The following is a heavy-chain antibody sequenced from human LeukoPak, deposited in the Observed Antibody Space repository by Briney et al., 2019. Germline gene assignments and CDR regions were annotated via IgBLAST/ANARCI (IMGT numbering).Heavy chain of an antibody. CDR2: ISGGGETT. J-gene: IGHJ4*02. CDR3: ARDYADYVGYFFFDY. CDR1: GFTFNHYA. V-gene: IGHV3-23*01. D-gene: IGHD4-17*01. Sequence: GGSLRLPCAASGFTFNHYAMNWVRQAPGKALEGVSSISGGGETTYYADSAKGRFTISRDNSQNTLYMQMNSLRAEDTAVYYCARDYADYVGYFFFDYWGQGTLVTVSS.